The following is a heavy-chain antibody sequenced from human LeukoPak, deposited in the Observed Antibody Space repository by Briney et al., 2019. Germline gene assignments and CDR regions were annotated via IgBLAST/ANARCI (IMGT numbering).Heavy chain of an antibody. CDR1: GYTFTSYG. CDR2: ISAYNGNT. Sequence: ASVKVSCKASGYTFTSYGISWVRQAPGRGLEWMGWISAYNGNTNYAQKLQGRVTMTTDTSTSTAYMELRSLRSDDTAVYYCAREGRAGRYSSSWYWFDPWGQGTLVTVSS. V-gene: IGHV1-18*01. CDR3: AREGRAGRYSSSWYWFDP. D-gene: IGHD6-13*01. J-gene: IGHJ5*02.